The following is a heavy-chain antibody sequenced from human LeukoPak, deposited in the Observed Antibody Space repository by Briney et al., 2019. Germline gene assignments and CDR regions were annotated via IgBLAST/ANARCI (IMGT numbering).Heavy chain of an antibody. CDR3: ARAFGGDDILTGYYN. Sequence: GGSLRLSCAASGFTFDDYGMSWVRQAPGKGLEWVSGINWNGGSTGYADSVKGRFTISRDNAKNSRYLQMNSLRAEDTALYYCARAFGGDDILTGYYNWGQGTLVTVSS. CDR1: GFTFDDYG. V-gene: IGHV3-20*04. J-gene: IGHJ4*02. D-gene: IGHD3-9*01. CDR2: INWNGGST.